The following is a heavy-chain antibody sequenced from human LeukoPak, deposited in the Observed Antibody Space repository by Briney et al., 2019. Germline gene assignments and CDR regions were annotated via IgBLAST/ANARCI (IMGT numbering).Heavy chain of an antibody. Sequence: ASVKVSCKASGYTFSSYGISWVRQAPGQGLEWMGWISAYNGNTNYAQKLQGRVTMTTDTSTSTAYMELRSLRSDDTAVYYCARDRTYYYDSGALRRGMDVWGQGTTVTVSS. V-gene: IGHV1-18*01. D-gene: IGHD3-10*01. J-gene: IGHJ6*02. CDR2: ISAYNGNT. CDR3: ARDRTYYYDSGALRRGMDV. CDR1: GYTFSSYG.